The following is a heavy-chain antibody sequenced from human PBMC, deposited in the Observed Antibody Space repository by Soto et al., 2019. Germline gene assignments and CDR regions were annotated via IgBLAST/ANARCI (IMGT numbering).Heavy chain of an antibody. CDR2: ISGSGGST. J-gene: IGHJ6*03. CDR1: GFTFSSYA. Sequence: GGSLRLSCAASGFTFSSYAMSWVRQAPGKGLVWVSAISGSGGSTYYADSVKGRFTISRDNSKNTLYLQMNSLRAEDTAVYYCAKSAYDFWSGSYYYMDVWGKGTTVTVSS. CDR3: AKSAYDFWSGSYYYMDV. V-gene: IGHV3-23*01. D-gene: IGHD3-3*01.